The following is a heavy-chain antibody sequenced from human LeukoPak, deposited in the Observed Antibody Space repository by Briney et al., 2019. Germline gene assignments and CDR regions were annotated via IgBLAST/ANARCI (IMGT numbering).Heavy chain of an antibody. D-gene: IGHD2-2*01. V-gene: IGHV1-3*01. CDR1: GYTFTSYA. CDR2: INAGNGNT. J-gene: IGHJ5*02. CDR3: ASTGYCSSTSCYLSWFDP. Sequence: GASVKVSCKASGYTFTSYAMHWVRQAPGQSLEWMGWINAGNGNTKYSQKFQGRVTITRDTSASTAYMELSSLRSEDTAVHYCASTGYCSSTSCYLSWFDPWGQGTLVTVSS.